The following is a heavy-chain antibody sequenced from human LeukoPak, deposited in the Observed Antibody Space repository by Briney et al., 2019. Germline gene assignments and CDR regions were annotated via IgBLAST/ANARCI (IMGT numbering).Heavy chain of an antibody. V-gene: IGHV3-74*01. Sequence: PGGSLRLSCAASGFTFSSYDMHWVRQVPGKGLVWVSHINTGGSTTNYADSVKGRFTISRDNAKNTLYLQMNSLRAEDTAVYYCVGGYGGDYWGQGTLVTVSS. CDR3: VGGYGGDY. CDR1: GFTFSSYD. D-gene: IGHD5-12*01. J-gene: IGHJ4*02. CDR2: INTGGSTT.